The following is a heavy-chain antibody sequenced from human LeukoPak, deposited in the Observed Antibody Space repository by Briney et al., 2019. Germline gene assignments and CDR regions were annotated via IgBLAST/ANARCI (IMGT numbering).Heavy chain of an antibody. D-gene: IGHD1-26*01. CDR1: GFTFSNAW. CDR3: ARGGDYDYYTLGY. Sequence: GGSLRLSCAASGFTFSNAWMSWVRQAPGKGLEWVAVIWYDGSDKYYADSVKGRFTISRDNSKNTLYLQMNSLRAEDTAVYYCARGGDYDYYTLGYWGQGTLVTVSS. V-gene: IGHV3-33*08. J-gene: IGHJ4*02. CDR2: IWYDGSDK.